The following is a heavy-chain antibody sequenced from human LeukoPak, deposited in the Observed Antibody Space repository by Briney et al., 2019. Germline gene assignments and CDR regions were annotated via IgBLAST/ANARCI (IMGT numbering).Heavy chain of an antibody. CDR1: GGSISSYY. CDR3: ARDRRVAAAGRWRDGMDV. J-gene: IGHJ6*02. D-gene: IGHD6-13*01. CDR2: IYYSGST. V-gene: IGHV4-59*01. Sequence: SSETLSLTCTVSGGSISSYYWSWIRQPPGKGLEWIGYIYYSGSTNYNPSLKSRVTISVDTSKNQFSLKLSSVTAADTAVYYCARDRRVAAAGRWRDGMDVWGQGTTVTVSS.